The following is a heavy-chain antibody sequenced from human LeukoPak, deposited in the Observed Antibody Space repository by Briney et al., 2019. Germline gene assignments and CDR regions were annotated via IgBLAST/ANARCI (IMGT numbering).Heavy chain of an antibody. CDR3: ARGYSYGYQHFDY. CDR1: GYTFTGYY. J-gene: IGHJ4*02. V-gene: IGHV1-2*02. CDR2: INPNSGGT. D-gene: IGHD5-18*01. Sequence: ASVKVSCKASGYTFTGYYMHWVRQAPGQGLEWMGWINPNSGGTNYAQKFQGRVTMTRDTSISTAYVELSRLRSDDTAVYYCARGYSYGYQHFDYWGQGTLVTVSS.